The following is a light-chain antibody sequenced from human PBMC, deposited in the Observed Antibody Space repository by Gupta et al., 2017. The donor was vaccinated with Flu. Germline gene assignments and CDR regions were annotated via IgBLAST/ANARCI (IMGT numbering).Light chain of an antibody. CDR1: SDVGGYNY. Sequence: SDVGGYNYVSWYQQHPGKAPKLMIYDVSNRPSGVSNRFSGSKSGNTASLTISGLQPEDEADYYCSSYTSSSTLVVFGGGTKLTVL. J-gene: IGLJ2*01. CDR3: SSYTSSSTLVV. V-gene: IGLV2-14*04. CDR2: DVS.